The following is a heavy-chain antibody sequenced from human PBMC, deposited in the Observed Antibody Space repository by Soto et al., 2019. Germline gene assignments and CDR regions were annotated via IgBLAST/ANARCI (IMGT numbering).Heavy chain of an antibody. CDR2: IWYDGSNK. V-gene: IGHV3-33*01. J-gene: IGHJ3*02. CDR3: ARVGYGDYVGAFDI. Sequence: GGSLRLSCAASGFTFSSYGMHWVRQAPGKGLEWVAVIWYDGSNKYYADSVKGRFTISRDNSKNTLYLQMNSLRAEDTAVYYCARVGYGDYVGAFDIWGQGTMVTVSS. CDR1: GFTFSSYG. D-gene: IGHD4-17*01.